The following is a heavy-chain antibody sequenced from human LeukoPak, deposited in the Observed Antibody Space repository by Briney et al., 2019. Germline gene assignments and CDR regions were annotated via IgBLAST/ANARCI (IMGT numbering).Heavy chain of an antibody. V-gene: IGHV5-51*01. J-gene: IGHJ6*02. D-gene: IGHD6-6*01. CDR3: ARHRVPSSSSFFMDV. CDR2: IYPGDSDT. CDR1: GYSFTSYW. Sequence: GESLKISCKGSGYSFTSYWIGWVRQMPGKGLEWLGIIYPGDSDTGYSPSFQGQVTISADKSISTAYLQWSSLKASDTAMYYCARHRVPSSSSFFMDVWGQGTTVTVSS.